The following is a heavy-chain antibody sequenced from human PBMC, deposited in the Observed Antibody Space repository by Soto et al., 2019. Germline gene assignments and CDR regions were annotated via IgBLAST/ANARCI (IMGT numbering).Heavy chain of an antibody. CDR2: ISGSGDNA. Sequence: EVQLLESGGDLVQPGGSLRLSCTVSGFIFSSYVMSWVRQAPGKGLEWVSDISGSGDNAYYADSVKGRFTNSRDNSKNTLYLQMNSLRAEDTAVYYCARDGSLNYYDSRGKDVIWGQGTMVTVSS. CDR3: ARDGSLNYYDSRGKDVI. V-gene: IGHV3-23*01. CDR1: GFIFSSYV. D-gene: IGHD3-22*01. J-gene: IGHJ3*02.